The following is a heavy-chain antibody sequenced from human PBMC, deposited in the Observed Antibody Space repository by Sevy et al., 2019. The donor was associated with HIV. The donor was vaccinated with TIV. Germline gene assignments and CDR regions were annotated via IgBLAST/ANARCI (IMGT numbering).Heavy chain of an antibody. V-gene: IGHV1-18*01. D-gene: IGHD6-6*01. J-gene: IGHJ6*02. CDR2: ISAYNGNT. Sequence: ASVKVSCKASGYTFTSYGISWVRQAPGQGLEWMGWISAYNGNTNYPQKLQGRVTMTTDTSTSTAYMELRSLRSDDTAVYYCARGRAARPRANIPAYGMDVWGQGTTVTVSS. CDR3: ARGRAARPRANIPAYGMDV. CDR1: GYTFTSYG.